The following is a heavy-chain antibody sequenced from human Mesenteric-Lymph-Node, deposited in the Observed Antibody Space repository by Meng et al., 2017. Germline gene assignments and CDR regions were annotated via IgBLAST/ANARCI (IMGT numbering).Heavy chain of an antibody. J-gene: IGHJ4*02. CDR3: ARRRGGSGRDC. CDR1: GGSFSGYY. Sequence: QVQPPQGGAGLLKPSETLSLTCAVYGGSFSGYYWSWIRQPPGKGLEWIGAIYHSGSTSYNPSLQSRVTMFVDTSKNQFSLMLTSVTATDTAVYYCARRRGGSGRDCWGQGTLVTVSS. V-gene: IGHV4-34*01. D-gene: IGHD3-10*01. CDR2: IYHSGST.